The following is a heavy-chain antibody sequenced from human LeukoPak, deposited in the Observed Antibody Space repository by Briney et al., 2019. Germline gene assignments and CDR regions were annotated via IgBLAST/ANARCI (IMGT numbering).Heavy chain of an antibody. D-gene: IGHD6-19*01. CDR3: ASNIAVAGTLLPFGY. J-gene: IGHJ4*02. V-gene: IGHV1-3*01. CDR1: GYTFTSYA. CDR2: INAGNGNT. Sequence: ASVKVSCKASGYTFTSYAMHWVRQAPGQRLEWMGWINAGNGNTKYSQKFQGRVTITRDTSASTAYMELSSLRSEDTAVYYCASNIAVAGTLLPFGYWGQGTLVTISS.